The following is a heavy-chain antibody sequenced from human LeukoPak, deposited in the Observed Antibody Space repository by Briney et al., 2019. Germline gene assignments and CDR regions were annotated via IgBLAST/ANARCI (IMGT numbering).Heavy chain of an antibody. D-gene: IGHD1-1*01. J-gene: IGHJ2*01. CDR1: GFTFSSYA. V-gene: IGHV3-23*01. CDR2: ISGGGENA. CDR3: AKPRAMTTGVGRYFDL. Sequence: GGSLRLSCAASGFTFSSYAMSWIRQAPGKGLEWVSAISGGGENAYYGDSVKGRFTISRDNSKNTLYLQMNSLRAEDTATYYCAKPRAMTTGVGRYFDLWGRGTLVTVSS.